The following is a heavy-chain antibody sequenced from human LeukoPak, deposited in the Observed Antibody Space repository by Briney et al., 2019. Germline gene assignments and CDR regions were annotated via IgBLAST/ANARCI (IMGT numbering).Heavy chain of an antibody. CDR2: IYYSGST. J-gene: IGHJ5*02. D-gene: IGHD3-3*01. V-gene: IGHV4-39*07. Sequence: SETLSLTCTVSGGSISSSSYYWGWIRQPPAKGLEWIGSIYYSGSTYYNPSLKSRVTISVDTSKNQFSLKLSSVTAADTAVYYCARVADFWSGYNWFDPWGQGTLVTVSS. CDR1: GGSISSSSYY. CDR3: ARVADFWSGYNWFDP.